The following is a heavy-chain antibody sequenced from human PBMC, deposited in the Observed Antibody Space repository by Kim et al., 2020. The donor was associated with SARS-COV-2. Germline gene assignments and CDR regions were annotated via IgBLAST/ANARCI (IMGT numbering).Heavy chain of an antibody. CDR3: ARARGASGAQNWFDP. D-gene: IGHD6-19*01. V-gene: IGHV5-51*01. J-gene: IGHJ5*02. CDR2: IYPSDSDT. Sequence: GESLKISCKSSGGSFSNYWIAWVRQMPGDGLELMGVIYPSDSDTRYSPSFQGQVTISVDKSITTAYLQWSSLRASDTAIYYCARARGASGAQNWFDPWGQGGLVTVSS. CDR1: GGSFSNYW.